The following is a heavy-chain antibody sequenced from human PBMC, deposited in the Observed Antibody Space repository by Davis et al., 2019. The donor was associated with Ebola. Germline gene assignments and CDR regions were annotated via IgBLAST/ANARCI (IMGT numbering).Heavy chain of an antibody. CDR3: ARGGRYSSSSFDY. D-gene: IGHD6-6*01. Sequence: SETLSLTCTVSGASISTSSFYWAWIRQPPGKGLEWIAFISNGGRTIYNPSLRGRVTISVDTSKNQFSLKLSSVTAADTAVYYCARGGRYSSSSFDYWGQGTLVTVSS. CDR1: GASISTSSFY. CDR2: ISNGGRT. V-gene: IGHV4-39*07. J-gene: IGHJ4*02.